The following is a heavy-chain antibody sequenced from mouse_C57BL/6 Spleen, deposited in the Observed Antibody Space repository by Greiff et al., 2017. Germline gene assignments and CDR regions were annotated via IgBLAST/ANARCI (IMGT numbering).Heavy chain of an antibody. V-gene: IGHV3-6*01. Sequence: VQLQQSGPGLVKPSQSLSLTCSVTGYSITSGYYWNWIRQFPGNKLEWMGYISYDGSNNYNPSLKNRISITRDTSKNQFFLKLNSVTTEDTATYYCARDRAITTVVATEAMDYWGQGTSVTVSS. J-gene: IGHJ4*01. D-gene: IGHD1-1*01. CDR3: ARDRAITTVVATEAMDY. CDR1: GYSITSGYY. CDR2: ISYDGSN.